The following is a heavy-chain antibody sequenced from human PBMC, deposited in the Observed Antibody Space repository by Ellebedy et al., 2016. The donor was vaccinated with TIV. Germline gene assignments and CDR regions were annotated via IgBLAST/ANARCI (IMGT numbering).Heavy chain of an antibody. D-gene: IGHD6-13*01. CDR1: GFTFSGYA. Sequence: GGSLRLSXVASGFTFSGYAMNWVRQAPGKGLEWISYISSSSSTTYYADSVRGRFTFSRDNSKNTLYLQMNSLRAEDTAVYYCAKAVAAAGKGVFDYWGQGILVIVSS. CDR3: AKAVAAAGKGVFDY. CDR2: ISSSSSTT. J-gene: IGHJ4*02. V-gene: IGHV3-23*01.